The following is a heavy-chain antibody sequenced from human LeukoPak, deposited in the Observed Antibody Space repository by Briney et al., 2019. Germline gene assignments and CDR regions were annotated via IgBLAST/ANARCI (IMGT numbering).Heavy chain of an antibody. CDR3: AGARFLEWYRQAYCYYGMDV. V-gene: IGHV3-30-3*01. Sequence: GGSLRLSCAASGFTFSSYAMHWVRQAPGKGLEWVAVISYDGSNKYYADSVKGRFTISRDNSKNTLYLQMNSLRAEDTAVYYCAGARFLEWYRQAYCYYGMDVWGQGTTVTVSS. CDR2: ISYDGSNK. J-gene: IGHJ6*02. CDR1: GFTFSSYA. D-gene: IGHD3-3*01.